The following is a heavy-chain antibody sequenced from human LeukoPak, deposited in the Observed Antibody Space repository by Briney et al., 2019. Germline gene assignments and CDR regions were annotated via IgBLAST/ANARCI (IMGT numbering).Heavy chain of an antibody. CDR2: AYYSGST. J-gene: IGHJ5*02. V-gene: IGHV4-39*01. CDR1: GGSISSSSYY. D-gene: IGHD6-19*01. Sequence: PSETLSLTCTVSGGSISSSSYYWGWIRQPPGKGLEWIGSAYYSGSTYHNPSLKSRVTISVDTSKNQFSLKLSSVTAADTAVYYCARPIAVAGIVNWFDPWGQGTLVTVSS. CDR3: ARPIAVAGIVNWFDP.